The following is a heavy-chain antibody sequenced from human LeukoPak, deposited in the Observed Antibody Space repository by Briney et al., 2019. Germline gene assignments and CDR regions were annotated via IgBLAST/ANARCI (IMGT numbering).Heavy chain of an antibody. Sequence: SVKVSCKASGGTFSSYAISWVRQAPGQGLEWMGGIIPVFGTANYAQKFQGRVTITADKSTSAAYMELSSLRSEDTAVYYCAGLSSPLNLRYWYFDLWGRGTLVTVSS. J-gene: IGHJ2*01. CDR3: AGLSSPLNLRYWYFDL. D-gene: IGHD3-10*01. CDR1: GGTFSSYA. V-gene: IGHV1-69*06. CDR2: IIPVFGTA.